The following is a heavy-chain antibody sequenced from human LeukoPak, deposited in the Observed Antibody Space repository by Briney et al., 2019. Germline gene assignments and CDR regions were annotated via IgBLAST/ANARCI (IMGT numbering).Heavy chain of an antibody. D-gene: IGHD6-13*01. CDR1: GYTFTGYY. J-gene: IGHJ4*02. Sequence: ASVKVSCKASGYTFTGYYMHWVRQAPGQGLEWMGWINPNSGGTNYAQKFQGRVTMTRDTSISTAYMELSRLRSDDTAVYYCARDPSQLSSSFDYWGQGTLVTVSS. CDR3: ARDPSQLSSSFDY. CDR2: INPNSGGT. V-gene: IGHV1-2*02.